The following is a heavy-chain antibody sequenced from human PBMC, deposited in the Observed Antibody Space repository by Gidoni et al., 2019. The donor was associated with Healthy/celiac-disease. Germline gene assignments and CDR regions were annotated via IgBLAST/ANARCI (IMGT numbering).Heavy chain of an antibody. CDR1: GSTFTSYY. CDR3: ARAGQRWGSQDAFDI. V-gene: IGHV1-46*01. J-gene: IGHJ3*02. Sequence: QVQLVQSGAEVKKPGASVKVSCRASGSTFTSYYMHWVRQAPGQGLEWVGIINPSGGSTSYAQKFQGRVTMTRDTSTSTVYMELSSLRSEDTAVYYCARAGQRWGSQDAFDIWGQGTMVTVSS. CDR2: INPSGGST. D-gene: IGHD2-8*02.